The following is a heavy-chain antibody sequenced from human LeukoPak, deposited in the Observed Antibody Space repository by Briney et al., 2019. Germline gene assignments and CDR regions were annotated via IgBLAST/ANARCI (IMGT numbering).Heavy chain of an antibody. D-gene: IGHD5-12*01. CDR1: GFTFSSYW. V-gene: IGHV3-7*01. J-gene: IGHJ4*02. Sequence: PGGSLRLSCAASGFTFSSYWMSWVRQAPGKGLEWVANIKQDGSEKYYVDSVKGRFTISRDNAKNSLYLQMNSLRAEDTAVYYCARDRKGYSGYATSYYFDYWGQGTLVTVSS. CDR2: IKQDGSEK. CDR3: ARDRKGYSGYATSYYFDY.